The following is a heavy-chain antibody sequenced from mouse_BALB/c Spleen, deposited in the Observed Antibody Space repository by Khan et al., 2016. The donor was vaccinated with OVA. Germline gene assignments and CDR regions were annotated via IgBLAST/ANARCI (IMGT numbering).Heavy chain of an antibody. CDR1: GFSLSRYN. Sequence: VQLKESGPGLVAPSQSLSITCTVSGFSLSRYNVHWVRQPPGKGLEWLGMIWGGGGTDYNSTLKSRLSIRKDNSKSQVLLKMNSLQTDDTAMYYCARAYYRYDGYYAKDKWGQGTSVTVSS. J-gene: IGHJ4*01. CDR3: ARAYYRYDGYYAKDK. V-gene: IGHV2-6-4*01. D-gene: IGHD2-14*01. CDR2: IWGGGGT.